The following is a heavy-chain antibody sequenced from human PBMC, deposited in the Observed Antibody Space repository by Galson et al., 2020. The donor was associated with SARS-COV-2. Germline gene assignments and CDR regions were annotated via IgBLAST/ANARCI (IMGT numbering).Heavy chain of an antibody. CDR3: ARQALAPVVATFQPPGGAAFDI. CDR2: INYIRST. CDR1: GGSISNHY. V-gene: IGHV4-59*11. Sequence: SETLSLTCTVPGGSISNHYWSWIRQPPGKGLEWAGSINYIRSTNHNPSPKSRVAISVDTSKNQFPLRRNSVTAADTSMYYCARQALAPVVATFQPPGGAAFDIWGQGTMVTVSS. D-gene: IGHD2-15*01. J-gene: IGHJ3*02.